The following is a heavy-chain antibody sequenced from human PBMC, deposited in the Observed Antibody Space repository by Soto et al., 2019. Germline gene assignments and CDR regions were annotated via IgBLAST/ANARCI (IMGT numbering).Heavy chain of an antibody. J-gene: IGHJ6*02. D-gene: IGHD1-7*01. CDR1: GFTFTSSA. Sequence: ASVKVSCKASGFTFTSSAVQWVRQARGQRLEWIGWIVVGSGNTNYAQKFQERVTITRDMSTSTAYMELSSLRSEDTAVYYCAAEPRWNYRPYYYYGMDVWGQGTTVTVSS. CDR2: IVVGSGNT. CDR3: AAEPRWNYRPYYYYGMDV. V-gene: IGHV1-58*01.